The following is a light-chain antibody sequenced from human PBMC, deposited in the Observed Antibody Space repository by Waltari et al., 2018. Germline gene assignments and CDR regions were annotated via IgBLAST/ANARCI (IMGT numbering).Light chain of an antibody. J-gene: IGKJ4*01. Sequence: TCRASQSISSWLAWYQQKPGKAPNLLIYKASSLESGVPSRFSGSGSGTEFTLTISSLQPDDFATYFCQQYNTYPLTFGGGTKVEIK. V-gene: IGKV1-5*03. CDR1: QSISSW. CDR2: KAS. CDR3: QQYNTYPLT.